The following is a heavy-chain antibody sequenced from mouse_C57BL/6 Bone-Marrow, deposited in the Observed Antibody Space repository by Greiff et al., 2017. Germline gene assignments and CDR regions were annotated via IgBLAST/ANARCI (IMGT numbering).Heavy chain of an antibody. Sequence: QVQLQQPGAELVMPGASVKLSCKASGYTFTSYWMHWVKQRPGQGLEWIGEIDPSDSYTNSNQKFKGKSTLTVDKSSSTAYMQLSSLTSEDSAVYYCARSDYYGSSSFAYWGQGTLVTVSA. D-gene: IGHD1-1*01. CDR1: GYTFTSYW. CDR2: IDPSDSYT. CDR3: ARSDYYGSSSFAY. J-gene: IGHJ3*01. V-gene: IGHV1-69*01.